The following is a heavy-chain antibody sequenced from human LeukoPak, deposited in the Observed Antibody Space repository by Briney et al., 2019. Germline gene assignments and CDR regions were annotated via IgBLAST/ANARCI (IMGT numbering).Heavy chain of an antibody. J-gene: IGHJ4*02. D-gene: IGHD1-26*01. CDR1: GFTFSSFA. CDR2: ISSDGGRT. CDR3: VKDPSGNYFYFDY. Sequence: GGSLRLSCSAPGFTFSSFAMFWVRQAPGKGLEHVSGISSDGGRTNYADSVKARFTISRDNSKVTLYLQMTSLRPEDTAIYYCVKDPSGNYFYFDYWGQGTLVTVSS. V-gene: IGHV3-64D*09.